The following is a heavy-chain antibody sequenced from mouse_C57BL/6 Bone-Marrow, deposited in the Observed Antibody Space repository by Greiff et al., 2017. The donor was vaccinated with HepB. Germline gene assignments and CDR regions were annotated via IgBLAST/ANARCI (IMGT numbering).Heavy chain of an antibody. CDR1: GYAFSSSW. D-gene: IGHD3-3*01. Sequence: QVQLQQSGPELVKPGASVKISCKASGYAFSSSWMNWVKQRPGKGLEWIGRIYPGDGDTNYNGKFKGKATLTADKSSSKAYMQLSSLTSEDSAVYFCARKRRAGTDWYFDVWGTGTTVTVSS. CDR3: ARKRRAGTDWYFDV. CDR2: IYPGDGDT. V-gene: IGHV1-82*01. J-gene: IGHJ1*03.